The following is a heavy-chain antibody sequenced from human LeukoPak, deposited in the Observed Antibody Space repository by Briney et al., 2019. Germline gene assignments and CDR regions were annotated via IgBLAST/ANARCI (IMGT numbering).Heavy chain of an antibody. D-gene: IGHD4-17*01. CDR2: INHSGST. J-gene: IGHJ4*02. Sequence: SETLSLTCTVSGGSISGSSYYWGWIRQPPGKGLEWIGEINHSGSTNYNPSLKSRVTISVDTSKNQFSLELSSVTAADTAVYYCARDLVTTCLDYWGQGTLVTVSS. CDR3: ARDLVTTCLDY. V-gene: IGHV4-39*07. CDR1: GGSISGSSYY.